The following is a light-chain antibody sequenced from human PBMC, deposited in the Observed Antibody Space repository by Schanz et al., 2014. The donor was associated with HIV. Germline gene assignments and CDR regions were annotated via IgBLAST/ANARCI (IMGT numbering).Light chain of an antibody. CDR1: SRDVGGYNY. J-gene: IGLJ2*01. Sequence: QSALTQPASVSGSPGQSITISCRGTSRDVGGYNYVSWCQQHPGKAPKLMIYEVTKRPSGVPDRFSGSKSGNTASLTVSGLQAEDEADYYCSSSAGSDNLVFGGGTKLTVL. CDR3: SSSAGSDNLV. CDR2: EVT. V-gene: IGLV2-8*01.